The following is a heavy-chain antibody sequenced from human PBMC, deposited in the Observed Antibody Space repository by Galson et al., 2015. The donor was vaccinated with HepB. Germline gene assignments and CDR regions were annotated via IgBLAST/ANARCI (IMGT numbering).Heavy chain of an antibody. CDR1: GFTFSSYW. CDR2: IKQDGSEK. V-gene: IGHV3-7*01. Sequence: SLRLSCAASGFTFSSYWMSWVRQAPGKGLEWVANIKQDGSEKYYVDSVKGRFTISRDNAKNSLYLQMNSLRAEDTAVYYCARVDDILTGYDAPYFDYWGQGTLVTVSS. D-gene: IGHD3-9*01. CDR3: ARVDDILTGYDAPYFDY. J-gene: IGHJ4*02.